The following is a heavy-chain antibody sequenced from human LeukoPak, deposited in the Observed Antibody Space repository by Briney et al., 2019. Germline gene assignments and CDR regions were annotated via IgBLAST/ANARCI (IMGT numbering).Heavy chain of an antibody. V-gene: IGHV1-2*02. CDR2: INPNSGGT. Sequence: ASVKVSCKASGYTFTGYYMHWVRQAPGQGLEWMGWINPNSGGTNYAQKLQGRVTMTTDTSTSTAYMELRSLRSDDTAVYYCARWWFGELLLDYWGQGTLVTVSS. J-gene: IGHJ4*02. D-gene: IGHD3-10*01. CDR1: GYTFTGYY. CDR3: ARWWFGELLLDY.